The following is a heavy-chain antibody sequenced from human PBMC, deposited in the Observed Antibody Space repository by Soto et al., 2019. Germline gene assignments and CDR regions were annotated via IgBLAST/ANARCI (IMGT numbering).Heavy chain of an antibody. J-gene: IGHJ6*02. CDR3: ARDLYFVTGTNYGMDV. D-gene: IGHD1-20*01. CDR2: INPNSGGT. V-gene: IGHV1-2*02. CDR1: GYTFTGYY. Sequence: ASVKVSCKASGYTFTGYYMHWVRQAPGQGLEWMGWINPNSGGTNYAQKLQGRVTMTTDTSTSTAYMELRSLRSDDTAVYYCARDLYFVTGTNYGMDVWGQGTTVTVSS.